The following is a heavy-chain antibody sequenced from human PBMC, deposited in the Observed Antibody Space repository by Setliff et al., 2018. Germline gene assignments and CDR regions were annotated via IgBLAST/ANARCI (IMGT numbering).Heavy chain of an antibody. J-gene: IGHJ4*02. CDR2: INPNSGGT. D-gene: IGHD2-21*01. Sequence: RASVKVSCKASGPALTGYYIHWVRQAPGQGPEWMGWINPNSGGTNYAPEFQGRVTMTRDMSITTAYMELRSLRFDDTSLYYCVLYGPVLGIEWGRGTLVTVSS. CDR1: GPALTGYY. CDR3: VLYGPVLGIE. V-gene: IGHV1-2*02.